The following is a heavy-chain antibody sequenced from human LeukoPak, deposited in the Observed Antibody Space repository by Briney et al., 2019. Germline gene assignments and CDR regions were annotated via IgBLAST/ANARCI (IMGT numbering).Heavy chain of an antibody. V-gene: IGHV5-51*01. Sequence: GESLKISCKGSGYSFTSYWIGWVRQMPGKGLEWMGIIYPGDSDTRYSPSFQGQVTISADKSVSTAYLQWSSLKASDTAMYYCARHRVAGGYYGSGYDYWGQGTLVTVSS. CDR3: ARHRVAGGYYGSGYDY. CDR2: IYPGDSDT. D-gene: IGHD3-10*01. CDR1: GYSFTSYW. J-gene: IGHJ4*02.